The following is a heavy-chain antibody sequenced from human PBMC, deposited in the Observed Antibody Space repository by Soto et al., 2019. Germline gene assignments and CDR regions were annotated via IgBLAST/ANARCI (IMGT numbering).Heavy chain of an antibody. CDR2: ISYDGSNK. V-gene: IGHV3-30*18. D-gene: IGHD3-9*01. J-gene: IGHJ6*03. CDR1: GFTFSSYG. Sequence: GGSLRLSCAASGFTFSSYGMHWVRQAPGKGLEWVAVISYDGSNKYYADSVKGRFTISRDNSKNTLYLQMNSLRAEDTAVYYCAKDILTGPYYYYYYMDVWGKGTTVTVSS. CDR3: AKDILTGPYYYYYYMDV.